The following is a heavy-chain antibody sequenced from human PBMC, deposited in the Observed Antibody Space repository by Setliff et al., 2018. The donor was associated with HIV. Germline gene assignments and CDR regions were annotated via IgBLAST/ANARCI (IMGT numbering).Heavy chain of an antibody. CDR3: ARGRGSSSSWPIDY. D-gene: IGHD6-13*01. CDR1: GGSISSYY. CDR2: IYTSGST. V-gene: IGHV4-4*09. Sequence: PSETLSLTCTVPGGSISSYYRSWIRQPPGKGLEWIGYIYTSGSTNYNPSLKSRVTISIDTSKNQFSLKLSSVTAADTAVYFCARGRGSSSSWPIDYWGQGTLVTVSS. J-gene: IGHJ4*02.